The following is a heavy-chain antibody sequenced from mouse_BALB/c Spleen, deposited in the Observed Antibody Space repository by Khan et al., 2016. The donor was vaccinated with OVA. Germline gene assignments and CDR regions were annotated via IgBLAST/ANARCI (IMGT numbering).Heavy chain of an antibody. CDR2: IWCGGNA. D-gene: IGHD2-14*01. CDR1: GFSLTTYG. CDR3: ARSSDRYDFSF. Sequence: QVQLKQSGPGLVQPSQRLSITCTVSGFSLTTYGIHWVRQSPGKGLEWLGVIWCGGNADYNAAFISRLRISKGNSKSQVFSKMNSLQADDTAKYYCARSSDRYDFSFWGQGTLVTVSA. V-gene: IGHV2-4-1*01. J-gene: IGHJ3*01.